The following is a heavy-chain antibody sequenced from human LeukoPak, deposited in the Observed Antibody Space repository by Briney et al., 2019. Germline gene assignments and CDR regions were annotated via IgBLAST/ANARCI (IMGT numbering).Heavy chain of an antibody. V-gene: IGHV3-15*07. J-gene: IGHJ4*02. Sequence: GGSPRLSCAPSGFTFSRHGMHWVRQAPGKGLEWVGRIKSKTDGGTTDYAAPVKGRFTISRDDSKNTLYLQMNSLKTEDTAVYYCTTDLIFGVVIIRDYWGQGTLVTVSS. CDR3: TTDLIFGVVIIRDY. D-gene: IGHD3-3*01. CDR2: IKSKTDGGTT. CDR1: GFTFSRHG.